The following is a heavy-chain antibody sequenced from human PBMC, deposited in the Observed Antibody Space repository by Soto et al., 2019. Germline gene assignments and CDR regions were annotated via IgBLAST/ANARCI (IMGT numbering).Heavy chain of an antibody. CDR2: IIPIFGTA. V-gene: IGHV1-69*13. CDR1: GYTFTGYY. CDR3: ARGGPNLSGYQAYYYYGMDV. Sequence: SVKVSCKASGYTFTGYYMHWVRQAPGQELEWMGGIIPIFGTANYAQKFQGRVTITADESTSTAYMELSSLRSEDTAVYYCARGGPNLSGYQAYYYYGMDVWGQGTTVTVSS. D-gene: IGHD3-22*01. J-gene: IGHJ6*02.